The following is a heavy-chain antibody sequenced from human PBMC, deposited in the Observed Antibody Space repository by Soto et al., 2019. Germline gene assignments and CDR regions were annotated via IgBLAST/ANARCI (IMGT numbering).Heavy chain of an antibody. CDR1: GFTFSSYG. J-gene: IGHJ4*02. CDR3: ARAPGGYDDLDYYFDY. Sequence: GGSLRLSCAASGFTFSSYGMHWVRQAPGKGLEWVAVIWYDGSNKYYADSVKGRFTISRDNSKNTLYLQMNSLRAEDTAVYYCARAPGGYDDLDYYFDYWGQGTLVTVSS. CDR2: IWYDGSNK. V-gene: IGHV3-33*01. D-gene: IGHD5-12*01.